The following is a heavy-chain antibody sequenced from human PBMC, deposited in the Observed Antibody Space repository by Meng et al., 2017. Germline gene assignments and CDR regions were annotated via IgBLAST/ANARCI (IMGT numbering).Heavy chain of an antibody. CDR3: ARVVGDCASCYKGWFDP. CDR1: GASISSAVF. CDR2: ISYSGAT. V-gene: IGHV4-30-4*01. J-gene: IGHJ5*02. Sequence: QVQLQESGPRLVRPSQPLSLTCTFSGASISSAVFWIWIRQPPGKDLEWIGYISYSGATHYNPSLKSRLTISVDTAKNQFSLSLSSVTAADTAVYYCARVVGDCASCYKGWFDPWGQGTLVTVSS. D-gene: IGHD2-2*02.